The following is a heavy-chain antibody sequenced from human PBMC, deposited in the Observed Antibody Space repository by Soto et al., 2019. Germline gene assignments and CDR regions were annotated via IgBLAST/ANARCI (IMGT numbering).Heavy chain of an antibody. Sequence: PGGSLRLSCTASGFTFGDYAMSWVRQAPGKGLEWVGFIRSKAYGGTTEYAASVKGRFTISRDDSKSIAYLQMNSLKTEDTAVYYCTRLHARDIVVVPAAGGFDPWGQGTLVIVSS. D-gene: IGHD2-2*01. CDR3: TRLHARDIVVVPAAGGFDP. CDR1: GFTFGDYA. V-gene: IGHV3-49*04. J-gene: IGHJ5*02. CDR2: IRSKAYGGTT.